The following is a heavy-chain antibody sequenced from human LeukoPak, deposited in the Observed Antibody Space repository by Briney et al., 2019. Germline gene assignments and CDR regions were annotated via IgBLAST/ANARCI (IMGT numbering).Heavy chain of an antibody. CDR1: GYTFTSYY. CDR2: INPSGGST. D-gene: IGHD3-22*01. Sequence: ASVKVSCKACGYTFTSYYMHWVRQAPGQGLEWMGIINPSGGSTSYAQKFQGRVTMTRDMSTSTVYMELSSLRSEDTAVYYCARDSHYDSSGYYRAVGDYWGQGTLVTVSS. V-gene: IGHV1-46*01. CDR3: ARDSHYDSSGYYRAVGDY. J-gene: IGHJ4*02.